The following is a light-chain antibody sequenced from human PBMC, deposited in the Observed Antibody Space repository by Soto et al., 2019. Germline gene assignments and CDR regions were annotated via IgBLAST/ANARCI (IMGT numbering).Light chain of an antibody. CDR3: QQRTNWPPRYT. J-gene: IGKJ2*01. V-gene: IGKV3-11*01. Sequence: EIVLTQSPATLSLSPGERATLSCRASQSVSSYLAWYQQKPGQAPRLLIYDASNRATGIPARFSGSGSGTDLTLTITSLKPEDFDVYYCQQRTNWPPRYTFGQGTKLEIK. CDR1: QSVSSY. CDR2: DAS.